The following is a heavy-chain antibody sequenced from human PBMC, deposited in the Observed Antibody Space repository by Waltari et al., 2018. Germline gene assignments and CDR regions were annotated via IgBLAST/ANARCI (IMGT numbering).Heavy chain of an antibody. J-gene: IGHJ3*02. CDR1: GFVFNNYW. V-gene: IGHV3-7*01. D-gene: IGHD4-4*01. Sequence: ELQLVESGGGLVQPGRSLKLSCSASGFVFNNYWMCWVRQAPGKGVGWVANINQYGSEEHYVDSAKGRFTISRDNAKNAVYLQMNSLSAGDTSVYYCARGDSWAFDIWGQGTMVTVAS. CDR2: INQYGSEE. CDR3: ARGDSWAFDI.